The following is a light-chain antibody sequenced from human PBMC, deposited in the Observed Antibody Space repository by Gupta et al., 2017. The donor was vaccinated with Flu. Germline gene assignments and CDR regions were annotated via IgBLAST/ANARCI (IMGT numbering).Light chain of an antibody. CDR2: AVS. V-gene: IGKV1-9*01. CDR3: QQFYTYPGT. J-gene: IGKJ3*01. Sequence: IQVTQAPSFLSASVGDRVAMTCRASQAISTALAWYQQKSGEGPKLLIYAVSTLHTAVPSRFSGSGSGTEFTLTISSLQPEDFGSYYCQQFYTYPGTFGHGTKVDIK. CDR1: QAISTA.